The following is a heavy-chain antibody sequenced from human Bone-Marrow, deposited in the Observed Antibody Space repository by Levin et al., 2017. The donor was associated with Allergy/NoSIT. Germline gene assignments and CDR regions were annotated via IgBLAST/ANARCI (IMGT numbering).Heavy chain of an antibody. CDR2: IYTNGDT. J-gene: IGHJ4*02. CDR3: ARDSGFSSFLDS. D-gene: IGHD6-6*01. V-gene: IGHV4-61*02. CDR1: GASISGGSYY. Sequence: KASETLSLTCTVSGASISGGSYYWTWIRQPAGKGLEWIGRIYTNGDTNYTPSLKSRVSISFDRSNNHFSLKVTSVTAADTAMYYCARDSGFSSFLDSWGQGTLVTVSS.